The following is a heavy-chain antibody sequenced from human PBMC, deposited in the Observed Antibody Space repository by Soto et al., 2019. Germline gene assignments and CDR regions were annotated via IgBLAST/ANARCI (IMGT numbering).Heavy chain of an antibody. D-gene: IGHD3-10*01. J-gene: IGHJ4*02. CDR2: ISYDGRNE. CDR1: GFTFSNYG. Sequence: QVQLVESGGGVVQPGRSLRLSCAASGFTFSNYGMHWVRQAPGKGLEWVAVISYDGRNEYYADPVKGRFTISRDHFQNTLELQMNSLRVEDTAMYYCAKANTMVRGAPDYWGQGTLVTVSA. V-gene: IGHV3-30*18. CDR3: AKANTMVRGAPDY.